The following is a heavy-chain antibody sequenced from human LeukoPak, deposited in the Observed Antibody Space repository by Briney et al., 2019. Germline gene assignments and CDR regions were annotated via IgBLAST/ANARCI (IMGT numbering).Heavy chain of an antibody. D-gene: IGHD3-22*01. J-gene: IGHJ4*02. V-gene: IGHV1-58*02. CDR1: GYTFTSYY. CDR2: IVVGSGNT. CDR3: AADLSSGYYNY. Sequence: ASVKVSCKASGYTFTSYYMHWVRQARGQRLEWIGWIVVGSGNTNYAQKFQERVTITRDMSTSTAYMELSSLRSEDTAVYYCAADLSSGYYNYWGQGALVTVSS.